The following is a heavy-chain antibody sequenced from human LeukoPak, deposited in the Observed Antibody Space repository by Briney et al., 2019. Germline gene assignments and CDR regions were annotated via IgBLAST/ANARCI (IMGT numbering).Heavy chain of an antibody. Sequence: GGPLRLSCAASGFTFSKFPMGWVRQAPGRGLEWVSAISASGDVTFYADSVKGRFTISRDNARNTLYLQMHSLRVEDTAVYYCARDLRGIHDYWGQGTLVTVSS. J-gene: IGHJ4*02. V-gene: IGHV3-23*01. D-gene: IGHD3-16*01. CDR3: ARDLRGIHDY. CDR2: ISASGDVT. CDR1: GFTFSKFP.